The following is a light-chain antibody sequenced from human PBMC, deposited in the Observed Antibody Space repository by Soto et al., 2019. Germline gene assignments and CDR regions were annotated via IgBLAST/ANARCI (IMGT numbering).Light chain of an antibody. CDR3: QQYNTYWS. J-gene: IGKJ1*01. CDR2: KAS. Sequence: DIQMTQSPSTLSASVGDRVTITCRASQNINKWLVWYQQKPGKAPKVLIYKASSLESGVPSRFSGSGSGTEFTLTISSLHPDDFATYYCQQYNTYWSFGQGTKVEIK. V-gene: IGKV1-5*03. CDR1: QNINKW.